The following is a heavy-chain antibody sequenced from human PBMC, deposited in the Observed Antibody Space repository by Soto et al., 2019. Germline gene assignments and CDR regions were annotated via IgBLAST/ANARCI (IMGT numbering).Heavy chain of an antibody. D-gene: IGHD2-21*02. V-gene: IGHV5-51*01. CDR1: GYTFTSYW. CDR2: IYPGDSDT. Sequence: XESLNISCKGSGYTFTSYWIAWVRQMPGKGLEWLGIIYPGDSDTRYSPSFQGQVSISADKSISTAYLQWSSLKASDTAMYYCARQDGSDLYYFDYWGQGTLVTV. CDR3: ARQDGSDLYYFDY. J-gene: IGHJ4*02.